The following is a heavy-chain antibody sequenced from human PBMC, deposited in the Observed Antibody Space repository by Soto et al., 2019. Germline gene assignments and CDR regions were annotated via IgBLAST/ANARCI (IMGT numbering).Heavy chain of an antibody. D-gene: IGHD2-8*01. V-gene: IGHV3-30*03. CDR2: ISYDGSNK. CDR1: GFTFSSYG. Sequence: QVQMVESGGGVVQPGRSLRLSCAASGFTFSSYGMHWVRQAPGKGLEWVAVISYDGSNKYYADSVKGRFTVSRDNSKNTLYLQMNSLRPEDTAVYYCAREVVLTEWYFDNWGQGILVTVSS. CDR3: AREVVLTEWYFDN. J-gene: IGHJ4*02.